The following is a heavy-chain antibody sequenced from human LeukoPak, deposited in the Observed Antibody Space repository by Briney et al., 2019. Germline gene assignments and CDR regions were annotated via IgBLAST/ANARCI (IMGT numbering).Heavy chain of an antibody. J-gene: IGHJ4*02. V-gene: IGHV3-23*01. CDR2: ISGSGGST. Sequence: GGSLRLSCAASGFTFSSYAMSWVRQTPGKGLEWVSGISGSGGSTYYADSVKGRFTISRDNSKNTLYLQVNSLRAEDTALYYCAKATIAATVVTPLDYWGQGTQVTVSS. CDR1: GFTFSSYA. CDR3: AKATIAATVVTPLDY. D-gene: IGHD4-23*01.